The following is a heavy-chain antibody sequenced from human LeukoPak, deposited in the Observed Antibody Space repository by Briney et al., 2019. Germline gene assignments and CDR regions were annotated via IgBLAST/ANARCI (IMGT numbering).Heavy chain of an antibody. J-gene: IGHJ6*02. V-gene: IGHV3-53*01. D-gene: IGHD3-3*01. CDR2: IYSGGST. CDR1: GFTVSSNY. Sequence: PGGSLRLSCAASGFTVSSNYMSWVRQAPGKGLEWVSVIYSGGSTYYADSVEGRFTISRDNSKNTLYLQMNSLRAEDTAVYYCARTRYDFWSGYGALMDVWGQGTTVTVSS. CDR3: ARTRYDFWSGYGALMDV.